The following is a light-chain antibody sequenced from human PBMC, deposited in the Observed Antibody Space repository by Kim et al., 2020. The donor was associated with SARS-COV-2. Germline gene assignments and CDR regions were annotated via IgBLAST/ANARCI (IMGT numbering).Light chain of an antibody. Sequence: DIKMTQSPSSLSASLGDRVTITCRASQNIASFLNWYQQKPGKAPNLLISAASSLQSEVPSRFSGSGSGTDFTLTISSLQPEDFATYYCQQSFTTPPWTFGQGTKVEIK. J-gene: IGKJ1*01. CDR2: AAS. CDR3: QQSFTTPPWT. CDR1: QNIASF. V-gene: IGKV1-39*01.